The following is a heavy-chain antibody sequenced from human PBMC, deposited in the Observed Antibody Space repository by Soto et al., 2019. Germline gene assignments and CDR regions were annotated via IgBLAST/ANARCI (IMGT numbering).Heavy chain of an antibody. CDR1: GDSLSSGGHY. D-gene: IGHD3-3*02. J-gene: IGHJ4*02. CDR3: ERVDHRGYLAILTDY. V-gene: IGHV4-31*03. Sequence: TLSVTCPVSGDSLSSGGHYWSWIRQHPGKGLEWIGHIYDSVNTYYSPSLRSRVTISADMSKNQFSPNLRSVTAADTAVYYCERVDHRGYLAILTDYWGQGTPVTVSS. CDR2: IYDSVNT.